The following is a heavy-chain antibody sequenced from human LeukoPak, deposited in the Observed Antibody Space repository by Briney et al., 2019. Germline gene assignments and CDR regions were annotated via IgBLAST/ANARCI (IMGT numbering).Heavy chain of an antibody. J-gene: IGHJ4*02. D-gene: IGHD3-10*01. V-gene: IGHV3-53*01. CDR2: ISGSGSD. CDR3: AKRGSDYNFDF. CDR1: GFTVSSNY. Sequence: GGSLRLSCAASGFTVSSNYMSWVRQAPGKGLEWVSIISGSGSDAYADSVKGRFTISRDNPKNTLYLQMNSLRAEDTAVYFCAKRGSDYNFDFWGQGTLVTVSS.